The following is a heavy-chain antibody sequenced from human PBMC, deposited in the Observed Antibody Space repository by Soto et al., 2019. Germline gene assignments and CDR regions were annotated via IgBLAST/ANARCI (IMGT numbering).Heavy chain of an antibody. D-gene: IGHD1-26*01. V-gene: IGHV3-15*01. Sequence: EVQLVESGGGLVKPGGPLRLSCAASGFTFMDAWMSWVRQAPGKGLEWVGRIKSKTDGGTTDYDAPVKGRFAISRDDSKNTLYLQMTSLKTEDTAVYYCTTGRRVGARDWGQGTLVTVSS. CDR3: TTGRRVGARD. CDR2: IKSKTDGGTT. CDR1: GFTFMDAW. J-gene: IGHJ4*02.